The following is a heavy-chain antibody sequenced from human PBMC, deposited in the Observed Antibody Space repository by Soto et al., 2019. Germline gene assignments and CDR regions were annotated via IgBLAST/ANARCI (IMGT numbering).Heavy chain of an antibody. J-gene: IGHJ5*02. Sequence: QVQLVQSGAEVKKPGSSVKVSCKASGGTFSSYAISWVRQAPGQGLEWMGGIIPIFGTANYAQKFQGRVTITADESTSTAYMERSSLRSEDTAVYYCARTRDIVLVPAAKRQGWFDTWGQGTLVTVSS. D-gene: IGHD2-2*01. V-gene: IGHV1-69*12. CDR2: IIPIFGTA. CDR1: GGTFSSYA. CDR3: ARTRDIVLVPAAKRQGWFDT.